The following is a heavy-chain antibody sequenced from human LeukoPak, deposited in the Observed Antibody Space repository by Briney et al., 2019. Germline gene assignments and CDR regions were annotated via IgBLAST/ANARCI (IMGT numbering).Heavy chain of an antibody. CDR1: GYTLTELS. CDR2: FDPEDGET. Sequence: ASVKVSCKVSGYTLTELSMHWVRQAPGKGLEWMGGFDPEDGETIYAQKFQGRVTMTEDTSTDTAYMELSSLRSEDTAVYYCATDSRGWDFDYYDSSGLDYWGQGTLVTVSS. D-gene: IGHD3-22*01. CDR3: ATDSRGWDFDYYDSSGLDY. V-gene: IGHV1-24*01. J-gene: IGHJ4*02.